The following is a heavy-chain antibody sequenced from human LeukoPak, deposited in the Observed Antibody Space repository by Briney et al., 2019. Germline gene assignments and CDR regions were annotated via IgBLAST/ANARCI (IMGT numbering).Heavy chain of an antibody. J-gene: IGHJ4*02. CDR3: ARVQGPAAGSPYYFDY. V-gene: IGHV3-30*03. Sequence: GGSLRLSCAASGFTFRNVWMSWVRQAPGKGLEWVAVISYDGSNKYYADSVKGRFTISRDNSKNTLYLQMNSLRAEDTAVYYCARVQGPAAGSPYYFDYWGQGTLVTVSS. D-gene: IGHD6-13*01. CDR2: ISYDGSNK. CDR1: GFTFRNVW.